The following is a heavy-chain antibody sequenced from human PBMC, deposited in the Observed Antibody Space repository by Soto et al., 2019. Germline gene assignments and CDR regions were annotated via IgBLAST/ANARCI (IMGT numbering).Heavy chain of an antibody. CDR1: GFIFSSYG. D-gene: IGHD3-22*01. Sequence: PGGSLRLSCAASGFIFSSYGMNWVRQAPGKGLEWVAVMSFDGSIKYYADSVKGRFTISRDNSKNTLYLQMNSLRAEDTAVYYCARDGYYYDSSGYWYYFDYWGQGTLVTVSS. CDR2: MSFDGSIK. J-gene: IGHJ4*02. V-gene: IGHV3-30*03. CDR3: ARDGYYYDSSGYWYYFDY.